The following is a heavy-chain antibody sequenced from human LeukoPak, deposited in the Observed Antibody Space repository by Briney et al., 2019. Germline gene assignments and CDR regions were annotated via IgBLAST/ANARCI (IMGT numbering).Heavy chain of an antibody. V-gene: IGHV3-23*01. J-gene: IGHJ3*02. CDR2: ISGSGGST. D-gene: IGHD6-13*01. Sequence: SGGSLRLSCAASGFTFSSYAMSWVRQAPGKGLEWVSAISGSGGSTYYADSVKGRFTISRDNSKNTLYLQMNSLRAEDTAVYYCAKESGAAAGIVPDACDIWGQGTRVTVSS. CDR1: GFTFSSYA. CDR3: AKESGAAAGIVPDACDI.